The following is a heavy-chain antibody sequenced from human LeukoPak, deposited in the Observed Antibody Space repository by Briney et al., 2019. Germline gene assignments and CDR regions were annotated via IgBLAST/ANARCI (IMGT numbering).Heavy chain of an antibody. J-gene: IGHJ4*02. D-gene: IGHD4-23*01. CDR1: GDSISSGTYY. Sequence: SETLSLTCTGSGDSISSGTYYWSWIRQPAGKGLEWLGYIYYSGSTIYNPSLKSRLTISLDTSKNQFSLRLGSVTAADTAVYYCVGEDYGGYRFDYWGQGTLVTVSS. CDR3: VGEDYGGYRFDY. V-gene: IGHV4-61*10. CDR2: IYYSGST.